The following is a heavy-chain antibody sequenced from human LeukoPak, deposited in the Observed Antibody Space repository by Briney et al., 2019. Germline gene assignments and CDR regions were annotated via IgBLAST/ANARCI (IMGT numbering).Heavy chain of an antibody. CDR3: ASSLYCSSTSCYLP. CDR2: IYSGGST. J-gene: IGHJ5*02. Sequence: GGSLRLSCAASGFTVSSNYMSWVRQAPGKGLEWVSVIYSGGSTYYADSVKGRFTISRDNSKNTLYLQMNSLRAEDTAVYYCASSLYCSSTSCYLPWGQGTLVTVSS. V-gene: IGHV3-66*01. CDR1: GFTVSSNY. D-gene: IGHD2-2*01.